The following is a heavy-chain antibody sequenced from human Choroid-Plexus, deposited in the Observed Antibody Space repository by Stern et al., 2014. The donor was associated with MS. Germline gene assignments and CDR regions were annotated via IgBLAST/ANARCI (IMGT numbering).Heavy chain of an antibody. V-gene: IGHV3-30*18. D-gene: IGHD2/OR15-2a*01. CDR1: GFTFGSCA. CDR2: VSYDGINK. J-gene: IGHJ5*02. CDR3: AKDRQYLTYFFDH. Sequence: VQLVASGGGVVQPGRPLRLSCVASGFTFGSCAMHWVRQAPGQGMEWVACVSYDGINKEYADSVKGRFTISRDNSQNTLYMQMSSLRPEDTAVYYCAKDRQYLTYFFDHWGQGSLVTVSS.